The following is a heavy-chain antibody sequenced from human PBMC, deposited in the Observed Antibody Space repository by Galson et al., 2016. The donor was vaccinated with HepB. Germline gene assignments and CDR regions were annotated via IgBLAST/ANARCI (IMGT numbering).Heavy chain of an antibody. Sequence: PALVKPTQTLTLTCTFSGFSLSTTGVDVGWIRQPPGKTLEWLALISGHDDKRYTPSLKSRLTISKDTSKQQVLLTMTNVDPVDTATYYCIHSSDLHHAFDIWGKGTSVIVSS. V-gene: IGHV2-5*01. J-gene: IGHJ3*02. CDR3: IHSSDLHHAFDI. D-gene: IGHD2-21*02. CDR2: ISGHDDK. CDR1: GFSLSTTGVD.